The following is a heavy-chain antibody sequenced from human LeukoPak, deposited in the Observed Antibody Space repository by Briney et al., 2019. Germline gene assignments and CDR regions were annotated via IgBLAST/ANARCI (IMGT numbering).Heavy chain of an antibody. CDR1: GFTFSNYW. V-gene: IGHV3-7*04. CDR2: IKQDGSAK. CDR3: ARVHESATTVSEY. D-gene: IGHD4-11*01. J-gene: IGHJ4*02. Sequence: GGSLRLSCAASGFTFSNYWMTWVRQAPGKGLEWVSNIKQDGSAKYYVDSVEGRFTISRDNARTSLYLQMNSLRDEDTAVYYCARVHESATTVSEYWGQGTLVTVSS.